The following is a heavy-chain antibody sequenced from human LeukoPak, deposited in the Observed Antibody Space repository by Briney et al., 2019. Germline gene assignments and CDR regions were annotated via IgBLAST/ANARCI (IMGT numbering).Heavy chain of an antibody. CDR1: GFTFSNAW. V-gene: IGHV3-23*01. CDR2: ISGSGGST. D-gene: IGHD6-13*01. J-gene: IGHJ5*02. CDR3: ARDSSSWYSWFDP. Sequence: GGSLRLSCAASGFTFSNAWMSWVRQAPGKGLEWVSAISGSGGSTYYADSVKGRFTISRDNSKNTLYLQMNSLRAEDTAVYYCARDSSSWYSWFDPWGQGTLVTVSS.